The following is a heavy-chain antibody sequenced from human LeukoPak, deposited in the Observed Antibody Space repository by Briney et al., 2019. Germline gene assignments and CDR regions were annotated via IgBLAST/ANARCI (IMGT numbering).Heavy chain of an antibody. CDR2: ISSSGSTI. D-gene: IGHD6-13*01. CDR3: ARVYSSSWYGVDY. V-gene: IGHV3-48*03. CDR1: GFTFSSYE. Sequence: PGGSLRLSCAASGFTFSSYEMNWVRQAPGKGLEWVSYISSSGSTIYYADSVKGRFTISRDNAKNSLYLQMNSLRAEDTAVYYCARVYSSSWYGVDYWGQGTPVTVYS. J-gene: IGHJ4*02.